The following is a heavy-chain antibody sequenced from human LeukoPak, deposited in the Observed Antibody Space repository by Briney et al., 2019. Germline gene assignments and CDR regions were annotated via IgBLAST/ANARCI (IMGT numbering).Heavy chain of an antibody. Sequence: SETLSLTRTVSGGSISSSSYYWGWIRQPPGKGLEWIGSIYYSGSTYYNPSLKSRVTISVDTSKNQFSLKLSSVTAADTAVYYCARHPKDDFWSGYPGRYGMDVWGQGTTVTVSS. J-gene: IGHJ6*02. V-gene: IGHV4-39*01. CDR2: IYYSGST. D-gene: IGHD3-3*01. CDR3: ARHPKDDFWSGYPGRYGMDV. CDR1: GGSISSSSYY.